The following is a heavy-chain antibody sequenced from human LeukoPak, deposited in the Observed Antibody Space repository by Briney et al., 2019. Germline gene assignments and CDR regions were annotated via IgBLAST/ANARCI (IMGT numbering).Heavy chain of an antibody. Sequence: SETLSLTCTVSGGSISSSSYYWGWIRQPPGKGLEWIGSIYYSGSTYYNPSLKSRVTISVDTSKNQFSLKLSSVTAADTAVYYCARDQEAYCSSTSCYEYSYYMDVWGKGTTVTISS. CDR2: IYYSGST. J-gene: IGHJ6*03. CDR3: ARDQEAYCSSTSCYEYSYYMDV. D-gene: IGHD2-2*01. CDR1: GGSISSSSYY. V-gene: IGHV4-39*07.